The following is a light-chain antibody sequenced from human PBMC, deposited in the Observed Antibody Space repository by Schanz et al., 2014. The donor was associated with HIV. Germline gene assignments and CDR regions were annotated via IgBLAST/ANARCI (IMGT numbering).Light chain of an antibody. V-gene: IGKV3-15*01. CDR3: HQYSRSVYT. Sequence: EIVMTQSPAPLSVSPGERATLSCRASQSIGTNLAWYQQKPGQPPRLLIYDAFTRATGIPVRFSGSGSGTDFTLTISRLEPEDFAVYYCHQYSRSVYTFGQGTKLEIK. CDR1: QSIGTN. J-gene: IGKJ2*01. CDR2: DAF.